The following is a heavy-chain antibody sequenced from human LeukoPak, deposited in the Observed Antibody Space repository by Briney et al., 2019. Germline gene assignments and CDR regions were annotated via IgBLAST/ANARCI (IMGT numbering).Heavy chain of an antibody. V-gene: IGHV3-66*01. Sequence: PGRSLRLSCAASGFTVSSSYMNWVRQAPGKGLEWVSLIYSGGGTYYADSVKGRFTISRDNSKNTLYLQMNSLRAEDTAVYYCARNYYDSSAYYYFDYWGQGTLVTVSS. CDR3: ARNYYDSSAYYYFDY. CDR2: IYSGGGT. J-gene: IGHJ4*02. D-gene: IGHD3-22*01. CDR1: GFTVSSSY.